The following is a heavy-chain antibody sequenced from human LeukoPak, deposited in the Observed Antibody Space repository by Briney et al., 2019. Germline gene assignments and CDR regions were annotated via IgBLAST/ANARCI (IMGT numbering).Heavy chain of an antibody. CDR3: ARVESFAATPYFFDY. Sequence: PSETPSLTCTVSGGSISSGGYYWSWIRQHPGKGLEWIGYIYYSGSTYYNSSLESRVTISVDTSKNQFSLRLSSVTAADTAVYYCARVESFAATPYFFDYWGQGTLVTVSS. CDR1: GGSISSGGYY. CDR2: IYYSGST. V-gene: IGHV4-31*03. J-gene: IGHJ4*02. D-gene: IGHD6-25*01.